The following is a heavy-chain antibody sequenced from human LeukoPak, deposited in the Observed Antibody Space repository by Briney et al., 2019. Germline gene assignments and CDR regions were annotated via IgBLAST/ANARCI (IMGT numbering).Heavy chain of an antibody. V-gene: IGHV3-33*06. J-gene: IGHJ4*02. CDR2: IWYDGSNK. Sequence: SGRSLRLSCAASGFTFNSYDMRWVRQAPGKGLEWVAVIWYDGSNKYYADSVKGRFTISRDNSKNTLYLPMNSLRAEDTAVYYCAKEYERLGELSFDYWGQGTLVTVSS. CDR1: GFTFNSYD. CDR3: AKEYERLGELSFDY. D-gene: IGHD3-16*02.